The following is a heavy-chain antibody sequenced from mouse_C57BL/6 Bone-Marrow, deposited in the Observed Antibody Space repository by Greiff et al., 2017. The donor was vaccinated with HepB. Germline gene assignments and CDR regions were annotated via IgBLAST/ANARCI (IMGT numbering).Heavy chain of an antibody. CDR1: GYTFTSYW. CDR3: ARSGVLAAY. CDR2: IDPSDSYT. V-gene: IGHV1-50*01. D-gene: IGHD3-1*01. Sequence: QVQLQQPGAELVKPGASVKLSCKASGYTFTSYWMQWVKQRPGQGLEWIGEIDPSDSYTNYNQKFKGKATLTVDTSSSTAYMQLSSLTSEDSAVYYCARSGVLAAYWGQGTLVTVSA. J-gene: IGHJ3*01.